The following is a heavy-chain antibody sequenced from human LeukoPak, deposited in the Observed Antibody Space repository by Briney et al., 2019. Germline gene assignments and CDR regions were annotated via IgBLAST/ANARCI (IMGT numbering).Heavy chain of an antibody. Sequence: GGSLRLSCAASGFTSSSYWMHWVRQAPGKGLVWVSRINSDGSSTIYADSVKGRFTISRDNAKNTLYLQMNSLRAEDTAVYYCARGGDSSGYYYEPAVDYWGQGTLVTVSS. CDR3: ARGGDSSGYYYEPAVDY. V-gene: IGHV3-74*01. J-gene: IGHJ4*02. D-gene: IGHD3-22*01. CDR2: INSDGSST. CDR1: GFTSSSYW.